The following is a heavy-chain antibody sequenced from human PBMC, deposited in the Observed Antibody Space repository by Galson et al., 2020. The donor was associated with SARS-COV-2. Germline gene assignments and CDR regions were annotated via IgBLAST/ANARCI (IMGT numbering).Heavy chain of an antibody. CDR1: GVSIGSGGYY. Sequence: SKTLSLTCTVSGVSIGSGGYYWTWIRQHPGKGLECLCYSSYSGRPYYNPSLKRRVTIPVDTSKNQFSLNLNSVTAADTAVYYCARDMRSSGGGSYFFDSWGQGALVTVSS. CDR2: SSYSGRP. CDR3: ARDMRSSGGGSYFFDS. D-gene: IGHD6-19*01. V-gene: IGHV4-31*03. J-gene: IGHJ4*02.